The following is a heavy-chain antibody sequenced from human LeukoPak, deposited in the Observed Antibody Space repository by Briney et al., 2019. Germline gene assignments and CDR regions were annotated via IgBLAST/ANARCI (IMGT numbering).Heavy chain of an antibody. CDR1: GGSISSYY. CDR2: IYYSGSA. D-gene: IGHD6-6*01. V-gene: IGHV4-59*01. Sequence: KASETLSLTCTVSGGSISSYYWSWIRQPPGKGLEWIGYIYYSGSAKYNPSLKSRVTISVDTSKNQFSLKLTSVTAADTAVYYCARDIGAARSDYWGQGTLVTVSS. CDR3: ARDIGAARSDY. J-gene: IGHJ4*02.